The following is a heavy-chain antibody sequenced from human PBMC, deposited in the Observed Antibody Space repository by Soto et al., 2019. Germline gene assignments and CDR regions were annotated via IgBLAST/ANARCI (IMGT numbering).Heavy chain of an antibody. Sequence: EVQLLESGGGLIQPGGSLRLSCAASGFPFSTYEMTWARQSPGKGLEWVAFITSSGGPTYYADSVSGRFTISRDNSKNTLYLQMDSLRVEDTARYYCVKGGWLDDWGHGTLVTVSA. CDR3: VKGGWLDD. CDR2: ITSSGGPT. V-gene: IGHV3-23*01. CDR1: GFPFSTYE. J-gene: IGHJ5*01.